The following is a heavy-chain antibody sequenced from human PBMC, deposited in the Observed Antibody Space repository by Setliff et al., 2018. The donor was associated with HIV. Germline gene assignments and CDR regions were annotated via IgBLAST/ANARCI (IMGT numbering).Heavy chain of an antibody. Sequence: SETLSLTCTVSGGSFSSGSYYWSWIRQSAGKGLEWIGRIYTSGSTNYNPSLKSRVTISVDVSKNQFSLKLSSVTAADTAVYYCARVFPPTRGATTNTPPGVFDIWGQGTMVTVSS. CDR1: GGSFSSGSYY. V-gene: IGHV4-61*02. CDR2: IYTSGST. CDR3: ARVFPPTRGATTNTPPGVFDI. J-gene: IGHJ3*02. D-gene: IGHD1-1*01.